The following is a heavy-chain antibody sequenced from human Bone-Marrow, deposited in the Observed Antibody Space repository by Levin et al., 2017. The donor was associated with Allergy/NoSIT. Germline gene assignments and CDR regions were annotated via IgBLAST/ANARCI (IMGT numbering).Heavy chain of an antibody. Sequence: PGGSLRLSCVGSGFTVSSNYMSWVRQAPGKGLEWVSIIFSGGNTYFADSVQGRFALSRDNSKNTLYLQMDSLSAEDTAVYYCARILYSSGWMYYLDSWGQGSLVTVSS. D-gene: IGHD6-19*01. CDR3: ARILYSSGWMYYLDS. J-gene: IGHJ4*02. CDR2: IFSGGNT. V-gene: IGHV3-53*01. CDR1: GFTVSSNY.